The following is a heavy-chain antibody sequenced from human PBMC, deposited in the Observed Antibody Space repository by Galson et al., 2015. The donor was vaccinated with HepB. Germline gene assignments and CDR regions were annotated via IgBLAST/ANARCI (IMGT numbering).Heavy chain of an antibody. CDR1: GGSSSGHY. D-gene: IGHD4-17*01. J-gene: IGHJ4*02. Sequence: ETLSLTCAVYGGSSSGHYWSWIRQPPGKGLEWIGEINHSGSTNYNPSLKSRVTISVDTSKNQFSLKLSSVTAADTAVYYCARGKAVTTGRYLRYTRGYFDYWGQGTLVTVSS. CDR3: ARGKAVTTGRYLRYTRGYFDY. V-gene: IGHV4-34*01. CDR2: INHSGST.